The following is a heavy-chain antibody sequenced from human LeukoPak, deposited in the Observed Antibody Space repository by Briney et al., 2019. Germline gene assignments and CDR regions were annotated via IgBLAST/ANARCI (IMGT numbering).Heavy chain of an antibody. Sequence: SETLSLTCTVSGGSISSYYWNWIRQPAGKGLEWIGRIYTSGSTNYNPSLKSRVTMSVDTSKNQFSLKLSSVTAADTAVYYCARGVEQWLVPYFDYWGQGTLVTVSS. CDR3: ARGVEQWLVPYFDY. CDR1: GGSISSYY. CDR2: IYTSGST. D-gene: IGHD6-19*01. J-gene: IGHJ4*02. V-gene: IGHV4-4*07.